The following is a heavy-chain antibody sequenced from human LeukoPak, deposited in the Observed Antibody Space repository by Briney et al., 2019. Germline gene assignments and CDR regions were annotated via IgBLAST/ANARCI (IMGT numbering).Heavy chain of an antibody. D-gene: IGHD6-6*01. V-gene: IGHV4-31*03. CDR2: IYFSGST. Sequence: SETLSLTCTVSGGSITSGGYYWSWIRQHPGKGLGWIGYIYFSGSTYYNPSLKSRVTISVDTSKSQFSLNLTSVTAADTAVYYCARQYRSSFDYWGQGTLVTVSS. CDR3: ARQYRSSFDY. J-gene: IGHJ4*02. CDR1: GGSITSGGYY.